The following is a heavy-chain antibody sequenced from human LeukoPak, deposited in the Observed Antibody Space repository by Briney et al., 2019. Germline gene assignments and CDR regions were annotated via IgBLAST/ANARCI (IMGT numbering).Heavy chain of an antibody. Sequence: SETLSLTCTVSGGSISSYYWSWIRQPPGRGLEWIGYIYYSGSTNYNPSLKSRVTISVDTSKNQFSLKLSSVTAADTAVYYCARGLTAGFDYWGQGTLVTVSS. V-gene: IGHV4-59*01. CDR3: ARGLTAGFDY. CDR2: IYYSGST. D-gene: IGHD1-14*01. CDR1: GGSISSYY. J-gene: IGHJ4*02.